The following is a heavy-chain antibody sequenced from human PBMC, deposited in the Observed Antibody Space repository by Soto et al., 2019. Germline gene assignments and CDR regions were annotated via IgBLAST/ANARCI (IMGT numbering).Heavy chain of an antibody. CDR2: ISYDGSNK. V-gene: IGHV3-30*18. CDR1: GFTFSSYG. CDR3: AKGEVYDFWSGYSDFDY. J-gene: IGHJ4*02. D-gene: IGHD3-3*01. Sequence: GGSLRLSCAASGFTFSSYGMHWVRQAPGKGLEWVAVISYDGSNKYYADSVKGRFTISRDNSKNTLYLQMNSLRAEDTAVYYCAKGEVYDFWSGYSDFDYWGQGTLVTVSS.